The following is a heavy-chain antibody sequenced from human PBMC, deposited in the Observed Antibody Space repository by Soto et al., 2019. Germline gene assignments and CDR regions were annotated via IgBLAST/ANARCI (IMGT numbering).Heavy chain of an antibody. CDR1: GGSMIDYF. CDR3: ARDGYDGSGSPYPAY. Sequence: NPSETLSLTCSVSGGSMIDYFWSWIRQSPGKGLEWIGYIYYLGSTDYNPSLKSRVTISVDTSKRQFSLRLTSVTAADTAVYYCARDGYDGSGSPYPAYWGPGTQVTVSS. D-gene: IGHD3-10*01. CDR2: IYYLGST. J-gene: IGHJ4*02. V-gene: IGHV4-59*01.